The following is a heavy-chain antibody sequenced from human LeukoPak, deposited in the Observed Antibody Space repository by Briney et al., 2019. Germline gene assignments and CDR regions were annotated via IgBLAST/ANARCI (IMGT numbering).Heavy chain of an antibody. CDR3: ARDSPFEWDVFGDSFDI. Sequence: SETLSLTCTVSGGSISSHYWSWIRQSPGKGLEWIGFMHYRGNTNSNPSLRSRVTISMDTSKNQFSLKMSSVTAADTAVYYCARDSPFEWDVFGDSFDIWGQGTVVTVPS. J-gene: IGHJ3*02. CDR2: MHYRGNT. V-gene: IGHV4-59*11. CDR1: GGSISSHY. D-gene: IGHD1-26*01.